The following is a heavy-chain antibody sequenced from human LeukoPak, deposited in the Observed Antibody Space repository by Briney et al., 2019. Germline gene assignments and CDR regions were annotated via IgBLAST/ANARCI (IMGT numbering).Heavy chain of an antibody. D-gene: IGHD6-13*01. CDR3: ARASRIAAAGVAFDI. Sequence: GGSLRLSCAASGFTFSNYWMSWVSQAPGKGMEWVANMKEDGSEKFYVDSVKGRFTISRDNAKNSLYLQMNSLRAEDTAVYYCARASRIAAAGVAFDIWGQGTMVTVSS. CDR1: GFTFSNYW. J-gene: IGHJ3*02. CDR2: MKEDGSEK. V-gene: IGHV3-7*01.